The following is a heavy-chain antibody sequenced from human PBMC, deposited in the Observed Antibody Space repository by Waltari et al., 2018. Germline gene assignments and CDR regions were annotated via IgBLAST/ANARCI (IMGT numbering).Heavy chain of an antibody. Sequence: EVQLLVSGGGLVQPGGSLRLSCAASGFTFSSYAMSWARQAPGQGLEWVSAIRGKGGSTYYADSVKGRFTISRDNSKITLYLQMNSLRAEDTAVYYCAKSLEWLWIDYWGQGSLVTVSS. D-gene: IGHD3-3*01. J-gene: IGHJ4*02. CDR3: AKSLEWLWIDY. CDR2: IRGKGGST. V-gene: IGHV3-23*01. CDR1: GFTFSSYA.